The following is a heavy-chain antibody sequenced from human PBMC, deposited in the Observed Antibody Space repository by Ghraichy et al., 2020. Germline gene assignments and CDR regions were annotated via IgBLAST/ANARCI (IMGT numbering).Heavy chain of an antibody. CDR3: ARDKGFGDIKAFDF. CDR1: GFTFSNYV. Sequence: GGSLRLTCATSGFTFSNYVFNWVRQAPGKGLEWVSSITSGSDTIYYADSVKGRFTVSRDNDKDSLFLQMNNLGDEDTAVYYCARDKGFGDIKAFDFWGHGTMVTVSS. V-gene: IGHV3-48*02. CDR2: ITSGSDTI. J-gene: IGHJ3*01. D-gene: IGHD3-10*01.